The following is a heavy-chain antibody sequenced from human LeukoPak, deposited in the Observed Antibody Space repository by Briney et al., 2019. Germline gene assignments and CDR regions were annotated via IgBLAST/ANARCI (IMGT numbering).Heavy chain of an antibody. CDR2: INHSGST. D-gene: IGHD6-19*01. CDR1: GGSFSGYY. J-gene: IGHJ4*02. CDR3: AREGAVAGTFRRVIDY. Sequence: PSETLSLTCAVYGGSFSGYYWSWILQPPGKGLEWIGEINHSGSTNYNPSLKSRVTISVDTSKNQFSLKLSSVTAADTAVYYCAREGAVAGTFRRVIDYWGQGTLVTASS. V-gene: IGHV4-34*01.